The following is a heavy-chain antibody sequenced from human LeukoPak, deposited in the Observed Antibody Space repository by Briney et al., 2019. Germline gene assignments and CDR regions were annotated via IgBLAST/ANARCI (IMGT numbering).Heavy chain of an antibody. Sequence: SETLSLTCTVSGGSISSYYWSWIRQPPGKGLEWIGYIYYSGSTNYNPSLKSRVTISVDTSKNQFSLKLSSVTAADTAVYHCARGNYDSSGYFDYWGQGTLVTVSS. CDR1: GGSISSYY. D-gene: IGHD3-22*01. V-gene: IGHV4-59*01. CDR3: ARGNYDSSGYFDY. J-gene: IGHJ4*02. CDR2: IYYSGST.